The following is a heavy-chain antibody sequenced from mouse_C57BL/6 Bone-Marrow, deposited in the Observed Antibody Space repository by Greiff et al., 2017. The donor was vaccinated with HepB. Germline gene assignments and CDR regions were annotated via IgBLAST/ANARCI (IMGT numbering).Heavy chain of an antibody. Sequence: QVQLKESGAELVRPGTSVKMSCKASGYTFTNYWIGWAKQRPGHGLEWIGDIYPGGGYTNYNEKFKGKATLTADKSSSTAYMQFSSLTSEDSAIYYCARRQLRLLGFDYWGQGTTLTVSS. CDR2: IYPGGGYT. J-gene: IGHJ2*01. D-gene: IGHD3-2*02. CDR3: ARRQLRLLGFDY. V-gene: IGHV1-63*01. CDR1: GYTFTNYW.